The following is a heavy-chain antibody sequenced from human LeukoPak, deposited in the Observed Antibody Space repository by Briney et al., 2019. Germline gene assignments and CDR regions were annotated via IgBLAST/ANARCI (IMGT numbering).Heavy chain of an antibody. V-gene: IGHV3-64D*09. J-gene: IGHJ4*02. CDR2: INSNGGST. CDR3: VKQSGAAGDPNFYFDN. CDR1: GFIFSNYA. D-gene: IGHD6-13*01. Sequence: GGSLRLSCSASGFIFSNYAMHWVRQAPGKGLEYVSTINSNGGSTYYADSVKGRFTISRDNSKNTLYLQMSGLRAEDTAVYYCVKQSGAAGDPNFYFDNWGQGTLVTVSS.